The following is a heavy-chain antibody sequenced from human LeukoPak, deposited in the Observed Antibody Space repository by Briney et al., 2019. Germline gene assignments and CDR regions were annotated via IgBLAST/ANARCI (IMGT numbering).Heavy chain of an antibody. CDR3: ARQKCTSASCLTKNAFDI. CDR2: IYTSGST. Sequence: KPSETLSLTCTVSGSISGYYWSWIRQPPGNGLEWIGYIYTSGSTNYNPSLESRVTISVDTSKNQFSLDLSSVTAADTAVYYCARQKCTSASCLTKNAFDIWGQGTLVTVSS. D-gene: IGHD2-2*01. J-gene: IGHJ4*02. V-gene: IGHV4-4*09. CDR1: GSISGYY.